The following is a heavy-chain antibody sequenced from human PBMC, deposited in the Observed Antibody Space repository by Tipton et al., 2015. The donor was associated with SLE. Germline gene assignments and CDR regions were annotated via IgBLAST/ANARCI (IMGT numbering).Heavy chain of an antibody. D-gene: IGHD3-16*02. V-gene: IGHV5-51*03. CDR3: ARSYYDYVWGSYRPYFDY. J-gene: IGHJ4*02. Sequence: QSGAEVKKPGESLKISCKGSGYSFTSYWIGWVRQMPGKGLEWMGIIYPGDSDTRYSPSFQGQVTISADKSISTAYLQWSSLKASDTAMYYCARSYYDYVWGSYRPYFDYWGQGTLVTVSS. CDR2: IYPGDSDT. CDR1: GYSFTSYW.